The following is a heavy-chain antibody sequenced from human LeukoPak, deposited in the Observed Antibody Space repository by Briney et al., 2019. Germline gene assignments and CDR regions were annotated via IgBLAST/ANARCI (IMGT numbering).Heavy chain of an antibody. V-gene: IGHV4-34*01. CDR3: ARGREYYGSGSYRYFDY. CDR1: GGSSSGYY. CDR2: INHSGST. Sequence: SETLSLTCAVYGGSSSGYYWSWIRQPPGKGLEWIGEINHSGSTNYNPSLKSRVTISVDTSKNQFSLKLSSVTAADTAVYYCARGREYYGSGSYRYFDYWGQGTLVTVSS. J-gene: IGHJ4*02. D-gene: IGHD3-10*01.